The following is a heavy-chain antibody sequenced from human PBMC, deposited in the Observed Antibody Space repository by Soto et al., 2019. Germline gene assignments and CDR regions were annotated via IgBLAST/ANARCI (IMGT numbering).Heavy chain of an antibody. Sequence: QVQLQESGPGLVKPSQTLSLTCTVSGGSISSGGYYWSWIRQHPGKGLEWIGYIYYSGSTYYNPSPQRRGTITGNTSKNQFSLKLSSVTAADTAVYYCARGLYTAMVNWGQGTLVTVSS. CDR1: GGSISSGGYY. V-gene: IGHV4-31*03. CDR3: ARGLYTAMVN. CDR2: IYYSGST. D-gene: IGHD5-18*01. J-gene: IGHJ4*02.